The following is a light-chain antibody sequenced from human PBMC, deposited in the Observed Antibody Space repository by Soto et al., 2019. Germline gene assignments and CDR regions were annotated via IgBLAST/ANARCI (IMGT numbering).Light chain of an antibody. CDR3: KKIISYSPWT. Sequence: DIQMTQSPSTLSASVGDRVTISCRASQSISSWLAWYQQKPGKAPKLLIYDASSLESGVPSRFSGSGFGTEFPLTIRTLHPDDFATYYCKKIISYSPWTSGKGTRVKSN. CDR2: DAS. J-gene: IGKJ1*01. V-gene: IGKV1-5*01. CDR1: QSISSW.